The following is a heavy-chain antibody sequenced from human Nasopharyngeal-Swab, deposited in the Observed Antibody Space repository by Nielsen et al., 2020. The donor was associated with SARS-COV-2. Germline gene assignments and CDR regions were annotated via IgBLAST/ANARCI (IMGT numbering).Heavy chain of an antibody. CDR3: ARDVSGNYRLDS. CDR1: GYSFISYD. CDR2: NNGGNGYT. D-gene: IGHD1-7*01. Sequence: ASVQVSCKASGYSFISYDIHWVRQDPGQRLEWMGWNNGGNGYTMYSQKFQGRVPIIRDKDARKAYMDLSSRRSEETAVYFCARDVSGNYRLDSWGQGTLVTVSS. V-gene: IGHV1-3*01. J-gene: IGHJ4*02.